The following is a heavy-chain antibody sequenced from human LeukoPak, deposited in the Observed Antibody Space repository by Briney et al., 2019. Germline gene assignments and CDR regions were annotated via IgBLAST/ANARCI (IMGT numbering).Heavy chain of an antibody. CDR3: ARVAAPDAFDI. CDR1: GSTFSSYS. Sequence: GGSLRLSCAASGSTFSSYSMSWIRQAPGKGPEWVSYISSSGSTIYYADSVKGRFTISRDNAKNSLYLQMNSLRAEDTAVYYCARVAAPDAFDIWGQGTMVTVSS. D-gene: IGHD6-19*01. CDR2: ISSSGSTI. J-gene: IGHJ3*02. V-gene: IGHV3-48*04.